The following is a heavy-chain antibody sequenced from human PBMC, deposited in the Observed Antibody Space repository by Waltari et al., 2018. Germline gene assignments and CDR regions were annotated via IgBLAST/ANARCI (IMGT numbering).Heavy chain of an antibody. CDR2: SNQDGSEK. V-gene: IGHV3-7*01. CDR1: GFSFRSWY. Sequence: DVLLVESGGDLVQPGGSLRLSCAASGFSFRSWYMSCFGQVPGKRLGGVAKSNQDGSEKNYVDSVMGRFTNSRDNAKNSLSLQMNSLRVEDTAVYYCARAPKRTSSEVDYWGQGTLVTVSS. J-gene: IGHJ4*02. D-gene: IGHD6-19*01. CDR3: ARAPKRTSSEVDY.